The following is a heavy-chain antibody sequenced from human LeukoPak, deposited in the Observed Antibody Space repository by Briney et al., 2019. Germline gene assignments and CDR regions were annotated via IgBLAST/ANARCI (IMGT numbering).Heavy chain of an antibody. CDR1: GFTFSSYA. CDR3: ARDDVQQLVTFDY. Sequence: GGSLRLPCAASGFTFSSYAMHWVRQAPGKGLEWAAVISSDGNTQYYADSVEGRFTISRDNAKNSLYLQMNSLRAEDTAVYYCARDDVQQLVTFDYWGQGTLVTVSS. J-gene: IGHJ4*02. V-gene: IGHV3-30-3*01. CDR2: ISSDGNTQ. D-gene: IGHD6-13*01.